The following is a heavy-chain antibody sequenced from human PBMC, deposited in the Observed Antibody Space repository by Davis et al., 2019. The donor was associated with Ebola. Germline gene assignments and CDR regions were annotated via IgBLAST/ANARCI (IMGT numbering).Heavy chain of an antibody. CDR1: EFIFTSYA. CDR2: ISGSGGST. V-gene: IGHV3-23*01. J-gene: IGHJ4*02. D-gene: IGHD5-18*01. Sequence: GESLKISCAASEFIFTSYAMSWVRQAPGKGLEWVSAISGSGGSTHYADSVKGRFTISRDNSKNTLYLQMNSLRAEDTAVYYCAKLAYSYGLAYFDYWGQGTLVTVSS. CDR3: AKLAYSYGLAYFDY.